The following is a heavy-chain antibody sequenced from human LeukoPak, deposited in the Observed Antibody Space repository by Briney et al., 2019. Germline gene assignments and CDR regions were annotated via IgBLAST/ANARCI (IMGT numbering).Heavy chain of an antibody. CDR1: GGSISSYY. V-gene: IGHV4-59*08. CDR2: IYYSGST. J-gene: IGHJ4*02. D-gene: IGHD3-10*01. CDR3: ARTGTLRGYYDY. Sequence: PSETLSLTCTVSGGSISSYYWSWIRQPPGKGLEWIGYIYYSGSTNYNPSLKSRVTISVDTSKNQFSLKLSSVTAAGTAVYYCARTGTLRGYYDYWGQGTLVTVSS.